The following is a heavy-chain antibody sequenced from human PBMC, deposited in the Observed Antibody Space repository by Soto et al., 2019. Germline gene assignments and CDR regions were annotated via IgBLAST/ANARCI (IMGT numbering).Heavy chain of an antibody. V-gene: IGHV1-18*01. CDR1: GYTFFTYD. CDR3: ARHHGPTTSENWFGP. Sequence: QVHLVQSGVEVKTPGASVKVSCQASGYTFFTYDISWVRQAPGQVLEWMGWISTYSGDTKYAQKFQGRVTMTTDTSTTTAYLELRSLRSDDTAVYYCARHHGPTTSENWFGPLGQGTLVTVSS. D-gene: IGHD5-12*01. CDR2: ISTYSGDT. J-gene: IGHJ5*02.